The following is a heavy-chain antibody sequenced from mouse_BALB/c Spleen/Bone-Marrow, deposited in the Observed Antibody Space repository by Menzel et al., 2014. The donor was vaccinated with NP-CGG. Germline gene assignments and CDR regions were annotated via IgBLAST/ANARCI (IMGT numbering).Heavy chain of an antibody. CDR1: GFTFSDYY. CDR3: ARVSYDYFDY. Sequence: VKLVESGGGLVKPGGSLKLSCAASGFTFSDYYMYWVRQTPEKRLEWVATISDGGSYTYYPDSVKGRFTISRDNAENNLYLQMSSLKSEDTAMYYCARVSYDYFDYWGQGTTLTVSS. J-gene: IGHJ2*01. V-gene: IGHV5-4*02. CDR2: ISDGGSYT. D-gene: IGHD2-4*01.